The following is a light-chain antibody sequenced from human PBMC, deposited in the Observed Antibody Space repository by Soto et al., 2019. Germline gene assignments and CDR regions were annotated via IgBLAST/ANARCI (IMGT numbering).Light chain of an antibody. J-gene: IGLJ1*01. CDR2: GVT. V-gene: IGLV2-14*01. CDR3: SSYTSSSTLIV. Sequence: QSALTQPASVSGSPGQSITISCTGTSGDIGTHNYVSWYQQHPGEAPKLMIYGVTIRPSGISNRFSGSKSGNTASLTISGLQAEDEADYYCSSYTSSSTLIVFGTGTKVTVL. CDR1: SGDIGTHNY.